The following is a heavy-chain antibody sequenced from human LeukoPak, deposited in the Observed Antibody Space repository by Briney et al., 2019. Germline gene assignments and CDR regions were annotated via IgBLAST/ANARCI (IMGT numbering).Heavy chain of an antibody. CDR1: GYTFTVYF. V-gene: IGHV1-2*02. J-gene: IGHJ4*02. CDR3: ARELNYDSSGYYFDY. D-gene: IGHD3-22*01. Sequence: GASVKVSCKASGYTFTVYFMHWVRQAPGQGLEWMGWINPNSGGTNYAQKFQGRVTMTRDTSISTAYMKLSRLRSDDTAVYYCARELNYDSSGYYFDYWGQGTLVTVSS. CDR2: INPNSGGT.